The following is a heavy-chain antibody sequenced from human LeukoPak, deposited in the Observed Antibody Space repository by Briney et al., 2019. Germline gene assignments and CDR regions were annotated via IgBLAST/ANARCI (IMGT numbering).Heavy chain of an antibody. D-gene: IGHD3-22*01. V-gene: IGHV3-7*01. CDR3: AREEDTYYYDSSGYDDY. Sequence: GGSLRLSCAASGFTFSRHGMQWVRQAPGKGLEWVANIKQDGSEKYYVDSVKGRFTISRDNAKNSLYLQMNSLRAEDTAVYYCAREEDTYYYDSSGYDDYWGQGTLVTVSS. CDR1: GFTFSRHG. J-gene: IGHJ4*02. CDR2: IKQDGSEK.